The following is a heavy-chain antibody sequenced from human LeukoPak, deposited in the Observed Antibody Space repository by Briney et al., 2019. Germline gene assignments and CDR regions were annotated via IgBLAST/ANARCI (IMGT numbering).Heavy chain of an antibody. CDR3: ARDAGNSGSGCDP. J-gene: IGHJ5*02. CDR1: GFIFSQYS. V-gene: IGHV3-48*01. Sequence: PGGSLRLSCAASGFIFSQYSMNWVRQAPGKGLEWVSHIRSSSETFYADSVKGRFTISRDNARNSLYLEMNNLRGEDTAIYYCARDAGNSGSGCDPWGQGTLVTVSS. CDR2: IRSSSET. D-gene: IGHD6-19*01.